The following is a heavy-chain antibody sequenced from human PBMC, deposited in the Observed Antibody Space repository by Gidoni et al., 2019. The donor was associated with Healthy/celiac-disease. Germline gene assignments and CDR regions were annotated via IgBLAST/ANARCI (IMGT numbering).Heavy chain of an antibody. J-gene: IGHJ6*02. V-gene: IGHV3-30*18. Sequence: QVQLVESGGDVVQPGRSLRLSCAASGFTFSSSGMHWVRQAPGKGLEWVAVISYDGSNKYYADSVKGRFTISRDNSKNTLYLQMNSLRAEDTAVYYCAKDSYYYDSSGYYYAYYYYGMDVWGQGTTVTVSS. D-gene: IGHD3-22*01. CDR2: ISYDGSNK. CDR1: GFTFSSSG. CDR3: AKDSYYYDSSGYYYAYYYYGMDV.